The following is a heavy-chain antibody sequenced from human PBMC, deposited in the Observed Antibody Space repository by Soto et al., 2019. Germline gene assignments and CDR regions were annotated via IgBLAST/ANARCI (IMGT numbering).Heavy chain of an antibody. CDR2: INAGNGNT. J-gene: IGHJ4*02. V-gene: IGHV1-3*01. D-gene: IGHD6-19*01. CDR1: GYTFTSYA. Sequence: ASVKVSCKASGYTFTSYAMHWVRQAPGQRLEWMGWINAGNGNTKYSQKFQGRVTMTTDTSTSTAYMELRSLRSDDTAVYYCARPLIAVATLGFDYWGQGTLVTVSS. CDR3: ARPLIAVATLGFDY.